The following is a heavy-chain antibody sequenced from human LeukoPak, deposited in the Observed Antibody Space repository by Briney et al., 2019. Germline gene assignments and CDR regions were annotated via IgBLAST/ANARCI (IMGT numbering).Heavy chain of an antibody. D-gene: IGHD2-2*01. CDR2: IWYDGSNK. V-gene: IGHV3-33*01. Sequence: GGFLRLSCAASGFTFSSYGMHWVRQAPGKGLEGVAVIWYDGSNKYYADSVKGRFTISRDNSKNTLYLQMNSLRAEDTAVYYCARGDIVVVPAAQIYYYYGMDVWGKGTTVTVSS. CDR3: ARGDIVVVPAAQIYYYYGMDV. J-gene: IGHJ6*04. CDR1: GFTFSSYG.